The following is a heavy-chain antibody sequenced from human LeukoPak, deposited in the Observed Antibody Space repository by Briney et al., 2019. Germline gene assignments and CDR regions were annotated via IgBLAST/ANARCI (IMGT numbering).Heavy chain of an antibody. V-gene: IGHV4-4*07. CDR2: IYSSGST. CDR3: ARVDIRTAFFDY. Sequence: SETLSPTCTVSGGSINSYYWSWIRQPAGKGLEWIGRIYSSGSTGYNPSLKSRVTMSLDTSKNQFSLNLSSVTAADTAVYYCARVDIRTAFFDYWGQGTLVTVSS. CDR1: GGSINSYY. J-gene: IGHJ4*02. D-gene: IGHD5-12*01.